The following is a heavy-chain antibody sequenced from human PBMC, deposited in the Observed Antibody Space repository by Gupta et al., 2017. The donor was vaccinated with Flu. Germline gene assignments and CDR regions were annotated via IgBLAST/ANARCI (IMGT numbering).Heavy chain of an antibody. J-gene: IGHJ4*02. D-gene: IGHD6-13*01. CDR3: ARGRGYSSSWYVDYFDS. CDR2: IYTSGIT. V-gene: IGHV4-61*02. Sequence: QVQLQESGPGLVKPSQTLSLTCTVSRGSISSGSYYWSWIRQPAGKGLEWIGRIYTSGITNYNPSLKSRVSISIDTSKNQFSLNLSSVTAADTAVYYCARGRGYSSSWYVDYFDSWGQGTQVAVSS. CDR1: RGSISSGSYY.